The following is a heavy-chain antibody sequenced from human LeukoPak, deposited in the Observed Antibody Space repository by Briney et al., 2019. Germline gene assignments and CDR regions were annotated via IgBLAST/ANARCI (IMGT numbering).Heavy chain of an antibody. J-gene: IGHJ4*02. Sequence: SETLSLTCAVYGGSFSGYYWSWIRQPPGKGLEWIGEIDHSGRTNSNASLKSRVTISVDMSKNQFSLRLSSVAAADTAVYYCARKSIVTAGRKPYDVWDQGTLVTVSP. CDR1: GGSFSGYY. CDR3: ARKSIVTAGRKPYDV. D-gene: IGHD6-13*01. CDR2: IDHSGRT. V-gene: IGHV4-34*01.